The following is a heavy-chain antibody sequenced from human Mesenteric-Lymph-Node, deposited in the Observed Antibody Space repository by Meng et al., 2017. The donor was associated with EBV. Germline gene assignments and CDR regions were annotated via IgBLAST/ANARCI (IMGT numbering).Heavy chain of an antibody. V-gene: IGHV3-30*18. J-gene: IGHJ4*02. CDR3: AKVRWGSYVADY. D-gene: IGHD1-26*01. CDR1: GFTFSNYN. CDR2: ISNDGSDE. Sequence: QGQLVESGGGVVQPGRSLRLSCAASGFTFSNYNIHWVRQAPGKGLEWLAVISNDGSDESYADSVKGRFTISRDNSKNMVYLQIYSLRTEDTALYYCAKVRWGSYVADYWGQGTLVTVSS.